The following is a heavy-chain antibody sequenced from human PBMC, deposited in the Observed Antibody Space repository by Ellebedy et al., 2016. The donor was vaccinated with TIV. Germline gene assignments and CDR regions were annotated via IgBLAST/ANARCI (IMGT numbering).Heavy chain of an antibody. CDR1: GFTFSSYA. CDR3: AKDSREEGPWFDP. Sequence: GESLKISXAASGFTFSSYAMSWVRQAPGKGLEWVSAISGSGGSTYYADSVKGRFTISRDNSKNTLYLQMNSLRAEDTAVYYCAKDSREEGPWFDPWGQGTLVTVSS. J-gene: IGHJ5*02. CDR2: ISGSGGST. V-gene: IGHV3-23*01.